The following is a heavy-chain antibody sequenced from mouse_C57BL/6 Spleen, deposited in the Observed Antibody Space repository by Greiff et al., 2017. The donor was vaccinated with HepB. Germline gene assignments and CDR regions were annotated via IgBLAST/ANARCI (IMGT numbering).Heavy chain of an antibody. J-gene: IGHJ3*01. CDR1: GFTFSDYG. CDR2: ISSGSSTI. Sequence: EVKLMESGGGLVKPGGSLKLSCAASGFTFSDYGMHWVRQAPEKGLEWVAYISSGSSTIYYADTVKGRFTISRDNAKNTLFLQMTSLRSEDTAMYYCARDGMITGFAYWGQGTLVTVSA. V-gene: IGHV5-17*01. CDR3: ARDGMITGFAY. D-gene: IGHD2-4*01.